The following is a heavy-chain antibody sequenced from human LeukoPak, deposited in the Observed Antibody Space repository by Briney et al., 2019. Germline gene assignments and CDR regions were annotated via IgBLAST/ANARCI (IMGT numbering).Heavy chain of an antibody. Sequence: PGGSLRLSCAASGFTFSSYAMSWVRQAPGKGLEWVSAISGSGGSTYYADSVKGRFTISRDNSKNTLYLQMNSLRAEDTAVYYCAKSSYGGTPRPDFDYWGQGTLVTVAS. CDR3: AKSSYGGTPRPDFDY. CDR2: ISGSGGST. D-gene: IGHD4-23*01. V-gene: IGHV3-23*01. CDR1: GFTFSSYA. J-gene: IGHJ4*02.